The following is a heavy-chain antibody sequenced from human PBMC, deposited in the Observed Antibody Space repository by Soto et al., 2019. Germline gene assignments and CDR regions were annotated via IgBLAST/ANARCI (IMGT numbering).Heavy chain of an antibody. D-gene: IGHD2-15*01. J-gene: IGHJ4*02. V-gene: IGHV1-69*06. CDR2: VIPIFGTP. CDR1: GGTFGSYA. CDR3: AKIRWTISLQEEDAI. Sequence: QVQLVQSGAEVKKPGSSVKVSCKSSGGTFGSYAISWVRQAPGQGLEWMGGVIPIFGTPHYALKFHGRVTITADIPTSTACLEPSSLKSADTAVYYCAKIRWTISLQEEDAIWGQGNLVTVSS.